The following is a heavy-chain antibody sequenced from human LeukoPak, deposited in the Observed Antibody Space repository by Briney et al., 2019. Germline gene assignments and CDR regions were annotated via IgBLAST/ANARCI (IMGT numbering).Heavy chain of an antibody. V-gene: IGHV3-11*01. CDR1: GFTFSDYY. J-gene: IGHJ4*02. D-gene: IGHD3-10*01. Sequence: GGSLRLSCAASGFTFSDYYMSWIRQAPGKGLEWVSYISSSNTIYYADSVKGRFTISRDNAKNSLYLQMNSLRAEDTAVYYCAKDRGFGELLYESDYWGQGTLVTVSS. CDR3: AKDRGFGELLYESDY. CDR2: ISSSNTI.